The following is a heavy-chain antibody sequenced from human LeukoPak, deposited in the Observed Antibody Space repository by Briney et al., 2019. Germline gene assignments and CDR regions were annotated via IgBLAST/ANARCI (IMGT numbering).Heavy chain of an antibody. CDR1: GFIFSHYT. V-gene: IGHV3-23*01. CDR3: AKVLSKGGGYYLTDY. J-gene: IGHJ4*02. CDR2: INGSGDAT. Sequence: GGSLRLSCAASGFIFSHYTMTWVRQAPGKGLEWVSSINGSGDATKYADSVMGRFTISRDNSKNTLYLQMNSLRAEDTAVYYCAKVLSKGGGYYLTDYWGQGTLVTVSS. D-gene: IGHD3-22*01.